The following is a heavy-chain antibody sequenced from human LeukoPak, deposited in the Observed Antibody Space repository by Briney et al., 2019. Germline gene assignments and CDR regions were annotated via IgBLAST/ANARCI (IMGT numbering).Heavy chain of an antibody. CDR2: INSDGSTT. CDR1: VFTFSSHW. CDR3: VWMSPPAG. Sequence: GGSLRLSCAASVFTFSSHWTLWVRQAPGKARVWVARINSDGSTTNYAESVKGRFTISRDNAKNTLYLQMNSLRAEDTAVYYCVWMSPPAGWGQGTLVTVSS. J-gene: IGHJ4*02. V-gene: IGHV3-74*01. D-gene: IGHD3-3*01.